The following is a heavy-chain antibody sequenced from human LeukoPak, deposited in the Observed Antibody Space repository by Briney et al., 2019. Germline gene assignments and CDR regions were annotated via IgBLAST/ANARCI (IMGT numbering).Heavy chain of an antibody. V-gene: IGHV4-39*02. CDR3: ARDDRGYCSSTSCYAFDY. CDR2: IYHSGST. J-gene: IGHJ4*02. D-gene: IGHD2-2*01. Sequence: PSETLSLTCTVSGGSIDSRSYYWDWIRQAPGKGLEWIGTIYHSGSTEYNPSLKSRVAIFVDTSKNQFSLILHSVAAADTAVYYCARDDRGYCSSTSCYAFDYWGQGTLVTVSS. CDR1: GGSIDSRSYY.